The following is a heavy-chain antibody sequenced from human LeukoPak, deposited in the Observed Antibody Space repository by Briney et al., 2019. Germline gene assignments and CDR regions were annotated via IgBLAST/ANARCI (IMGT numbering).Heavy chain of an antibody. CDR3: ARDQNYYDSSGELYYVY. D-gene: IGHD3-22*01. Sequence: GGSLRLSCAASGFTFSNYWMSWVRQAPGKGLEWVANIKQDGSEKYYVNSVKGRFTISRDNAKRSLSLQMNSLTAEDTAVYYCARDQNYYDSSGELYYVYWGQGTLVTVSS. CDR2: IKQDGSEK. CDR1: GFTFSNYW. V-gene: IGHV3-7*01. J-gene: IGHJ4*02.